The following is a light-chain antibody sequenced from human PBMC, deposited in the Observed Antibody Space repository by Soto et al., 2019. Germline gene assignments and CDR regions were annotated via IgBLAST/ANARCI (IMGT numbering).Light chain of an antibody. CDR3: SSYTSSSTLGYV. CDR2: DVS. Sequence: QSVLTQPASVSGSPGQSITISCTGTSSDVGGYNYVSWYQQHPGKAPKLMIYDVSNRPSGVSNRFSGSKCGNTASLTISGLQAEDEADYYCSSYTSSSTLGYVFGTGTKLTVL. J-gene: IGLJ1*01. CDR1: SSDVGGYNY. V-gene: IGLV2-14*01.